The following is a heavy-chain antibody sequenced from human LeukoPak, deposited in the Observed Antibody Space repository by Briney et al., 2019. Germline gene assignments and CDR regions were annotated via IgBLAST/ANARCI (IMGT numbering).Heavy chain of an antibody. D-gene: IGHD2-2*02. Sequence: GGSLRLSCAASGFTFSSYSMNWVRQAPGKGLEWVSSISSSSSYIYYADSVKGRFTISRDNVKNSLYLQMNSLRAEDTAVYYCARGPIVVVPAAIDGRGYYYYYMDVWGKGTTVTVSS. CDR2: ISSSSSYI. CDR1: GFTFSSYS. J-gene: IGHJ6*03. V-gene: IGHV3-21*01. CDR3: ARGPIVVVPAAIDGRGYYYYYMDV.